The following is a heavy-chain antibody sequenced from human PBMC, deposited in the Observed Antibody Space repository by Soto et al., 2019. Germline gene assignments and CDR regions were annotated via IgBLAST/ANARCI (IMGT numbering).Heavy chain of an antibody. Sequence: QVQLVQSGAEVKKPGSSVKVSCKASGGTFSSYAISWVRQAPGQGLEWTGGIISIFGTANYAQKFQGRVTITAYASTSTAYMELSSLRSEDTAVYYCARGDSKALRGGSHFTTYYFDYWGQGTLVTVSS. CDR3: ARGDSKALRGGSHFTTYYFDY. J-gene: IGHJ4*02. D-gene: IGHD1-26*01. CDR2: IISIFGTA. CDR1: GGTFSSYA. V-gene: IGHV1-69*01.